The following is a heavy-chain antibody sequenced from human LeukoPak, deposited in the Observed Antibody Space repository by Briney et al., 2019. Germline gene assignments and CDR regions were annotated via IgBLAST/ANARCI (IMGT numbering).Heavy chain of an antibody. J-gene: IGHJ6*03. CDR3: AKDRVSFEYYYYMEV. CDR1: GFTFSSYA. Sequence: GGSLRLSCAASGFTFSSYAMSWVRQAPGKGLEWVSAISGSGGSTYYADSVKGRFTISRDNSKNTLYLQMNSLRAEDTAVYYCAKDRVSFEYYYYMEVWGKGTTVTVSS. CDR2: ISGSGGST. V-gene: IGHV3-23*01. D-gene: IGHD2/OR15-2a*01.